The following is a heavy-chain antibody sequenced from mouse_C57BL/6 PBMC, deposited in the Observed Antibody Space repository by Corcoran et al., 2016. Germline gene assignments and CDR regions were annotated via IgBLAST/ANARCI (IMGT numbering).Heavy chain of an antibody. V-gene: IGHV1-26*01. CDR2: INPNNGGT. D-gene: IGHD4-1*01. Sequence: EVQLQQSGPELVKPGASVKISCKASGYTFTDYYMNWVKQSHGKSLEWIGDINPNNGGTSYNQKFKGKATLTVDKSSSTAYTELRSLTSEDSAVYYCARSWDSFAYWGQGTLVTVSA. CDR3: ARSWDSFAY. CDR1: GYTFTDYY. J-gene: IGHJ3*01.